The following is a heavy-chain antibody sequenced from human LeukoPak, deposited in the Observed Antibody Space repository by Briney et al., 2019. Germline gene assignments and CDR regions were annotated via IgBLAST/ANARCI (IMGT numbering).Heavy chain of an antibody. CDR2: IYTSGST. V-gene: IGHV4-4*07. J-gene: IGHJ4*02. D-gene: IGHD2-15*01. CDR1: GGSISRNY. CDR3: ARDLVVAATLDY. Sequence: SETLSLTCTVSGGSISRNYWSWIRQPAGKGLEWIGRIYTSGSTNYNPSLKSRVTMSVDTSKNQFSLKLSSVTAADTAVYYCARDLVVAATLDYWGQGTLVTVSS.